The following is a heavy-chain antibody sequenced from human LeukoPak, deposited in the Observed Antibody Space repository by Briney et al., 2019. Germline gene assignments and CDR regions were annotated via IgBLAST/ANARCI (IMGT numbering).Heavy chain of an antibody. Sequence: ASVKVSCKASGYTFTGYYMHWVRQAPGQGLEWMGWINPNSGGTNYAQKFQGRVTMTRDTSISTAYMELSRLRSDDTAVYYCARGNLGYSYGDYYYYMDVWGKGTTVTVSS. CDR2: INPNSGGT. CDR3: ARGNLGYSYGDYYYYMDV. CDR1: GYTFTGYY. V-gene: IGHV1-2*02. J-gene: IGHJ6*03. D-gene: IGHD5-18*01.